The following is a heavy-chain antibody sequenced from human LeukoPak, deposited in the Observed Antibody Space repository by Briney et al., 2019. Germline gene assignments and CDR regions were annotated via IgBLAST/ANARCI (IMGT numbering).Heavy chain of an antibody. CDR3: VRETDCTGGSCYLSHWFDP. CDR1: EFTFNKYW. Sequence: PGGSLRLSWAASEFTFNKYWMHWVRQAPGKGLVWVSRINGDGTRTDYVDSAKGRFTISRDNAKNTVNLQMNSLREEDTAVYYCVRETDCTGGSCYLSHWFDPWGQGTLVTVSS. CDR2: INGDGTRT. J-gene: IGHJ5*02. V-gene: IGHV3-74*01. D-gene: IGHD2-15*01.